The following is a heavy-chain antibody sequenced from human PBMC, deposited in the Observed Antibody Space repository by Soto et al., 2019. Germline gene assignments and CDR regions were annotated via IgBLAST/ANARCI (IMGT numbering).Heavy chain of an antibody. CDR3: ARSYSSGWEFDY. J-gene: IGHJ4*02. CDR1: GFTFSNYY. Sequence: PGGSLRLSCLASGFTFSNYYMSWIRQAPGKGLEWVSYISSTGRTIYYADSVKGRFTVSRDNAQNSLSLKLSSLRVEDTAVYYCARSYSSGWEFDYWGQGTQVTDS. V-gene: IGHV3-11*01. D-gene: IGHD6-19*01. CDR2: ISSTGRTI.